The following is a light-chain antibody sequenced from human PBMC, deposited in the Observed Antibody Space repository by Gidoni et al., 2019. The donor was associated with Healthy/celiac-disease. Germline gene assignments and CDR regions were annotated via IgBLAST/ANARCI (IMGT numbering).Light chain of an antibody. CDR1: QSLLHSNGYNY. CDR2: LGS. Sequence: IVMTQSPLSLPCTPGEPASISCRSSQSLLHSNGYNYLDWYRQKPGQSPQLLIYLGSNRDSGVPDRFSGSGSGTDFTLTISSVEAEDVGVYYCMQALHTPRTFGQGTKVEIK. J-gene: IGKJ1*01. V-gene: IGKV2-28*01. CDR3: MQALHTPRT.